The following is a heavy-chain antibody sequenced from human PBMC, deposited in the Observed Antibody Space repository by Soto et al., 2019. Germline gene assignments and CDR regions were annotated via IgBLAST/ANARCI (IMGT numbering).Heavy chain of an antibody. V-gene: IGHV3-23*01. J-gene: IGHJ2*01. CDR3: AKDQSTVVTPFPDL. D-gene: IGHD2-21*02. Sequence: GGSLRLSCTASGFTFSSYAMSWVRQAPGKGLEWVSAISGSGGSTYYADSVKGRFTISRDNSKNTLYLQMNSLRAEDTAVYYCAKDQSTVVTPFPDLWGRGTLVTVSS. CDR1: GFTFSSYA. CDR2: ISGSGGST.